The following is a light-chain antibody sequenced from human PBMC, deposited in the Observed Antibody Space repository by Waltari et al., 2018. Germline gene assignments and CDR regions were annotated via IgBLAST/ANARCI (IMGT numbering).Light chain of an antibody. Sequence: HLVLPQSPSPFASLGAPVKLTCLLRSGPTANAIPWLKQHPRKGPRYLMKVNSDGSHSKGDDIPDRFSGSSSGAERYLTISSLQSEDEADYYCQTGGHGTWVFGGGTKLTVL. V-gene: IGLV4-69*01. CDR1: SGPTANA. CDR2: VNSDGSH. J-gene: IGLJ3*02. CDR3: QTGGHGTWV.